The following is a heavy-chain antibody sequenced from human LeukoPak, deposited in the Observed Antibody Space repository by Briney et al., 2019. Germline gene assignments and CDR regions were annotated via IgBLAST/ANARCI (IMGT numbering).Heavy chain of an antibody. Sequence: SQTLSLTCAVSGGSISSGGYSWSWIRQPPGKGLEWIGYIYYSGSTYYNPSLKSRVTISVDTSKNQFSLKVTSVTAADTAVYYCARVYNVDVWGKGTTVTVSS. D-gene: IGHD1-14*01. J-gene: IGHJ6*04. CDR3: ARVYNVDV. V-gene: IGHV4-30-4*07. CDR1: GGSISSGGYS. CDR2: IYYSGST.